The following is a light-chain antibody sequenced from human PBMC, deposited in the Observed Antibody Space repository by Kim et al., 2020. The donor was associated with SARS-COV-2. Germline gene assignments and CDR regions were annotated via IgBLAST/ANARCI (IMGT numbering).Light chain of an antibody. V-gene: IGLV1-47*01. CDR3: ASWDDSLGGPV. Sequence: VTISGSGGSSNTGSNYLYGYRQVPGTAPKLLIYRNNQCPSGVPDRFSGSKSGTSASLAISGLQSEDEAHYYCASWDDSLGGPVFGGGTKLTVL. CDR2: RNN. J-gene: IGLJ2*01. CDR1: SSNTGSNY.